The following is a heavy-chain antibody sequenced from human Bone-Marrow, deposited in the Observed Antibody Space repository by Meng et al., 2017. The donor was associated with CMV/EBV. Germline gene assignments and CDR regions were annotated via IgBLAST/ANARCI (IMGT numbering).Heavy chain of an antibody. Sequence: GGSLRLSCAASGFTFSSYSMNWVRQAPGKGLEWVSSISSSSSYIYYADSVKGRFTISRDNAKNSLYLQMSSLRAEGTAIYYCARDRSWYESVDWGQGTMVTVSS. CDR3: ARDRSWYESVD. CDR2: ISSSSSYI. J-gene: IGHJ4*02. D-gene: IGHD6-13*01. V-gene: IGHV3-21*04. CDR1: GFTFSSYS.